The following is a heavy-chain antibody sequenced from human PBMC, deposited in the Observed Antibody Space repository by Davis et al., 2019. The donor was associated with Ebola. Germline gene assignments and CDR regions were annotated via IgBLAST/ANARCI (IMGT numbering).Heavy chain of an antibody. J-gene: IGHJ6*02. CDR3: ARSLWYYGMDV. D-gene: IGHD3-16*01. CDR1: GFTFSNYA. V-gene: IGHV3-23*01. Sequence: PGGSLRLSCAASGFTFSNYAMSWVRQAPGKGLEWVSGISGSGATTYYADSVKGRFTIPRDNAKNSLYLQMNSLRAEDTAVYYCARSLWYYGMDVWGQGTTVTVSS. CDR2: ISGSGATT.